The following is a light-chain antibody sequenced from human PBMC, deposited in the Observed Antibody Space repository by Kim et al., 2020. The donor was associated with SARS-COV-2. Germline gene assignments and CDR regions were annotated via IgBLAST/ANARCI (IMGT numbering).Light chain of an antibody. CDR1: QSIAPNH. CDR2: GTS. V-gene: IGKV3-20*01. Sequence: LSPGERATRSCRASQSIAPNHLAWFQQKPGQAPRLLIYGTSSRATGIPDRFSASESGTDFTLTISRLEPEDVTVYFCQEYDRPPYTFGQGTKLEIK. J-gene: IGKJ2*01. CDR3: QEYDRPPYT.